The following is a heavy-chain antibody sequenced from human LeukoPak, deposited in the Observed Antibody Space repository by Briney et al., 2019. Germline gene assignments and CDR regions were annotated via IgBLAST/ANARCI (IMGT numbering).Heavy chain of an antibody. CDR2: IIPIFGTA. Sequence: SVKVSCKASGGTFSSYAISWVRQAPGQGLEWMGGIIPIFGTANYAQKFRGRVTITADESTSTAYMELSSLRSEDTAVYYCARDHTVTTNYFDYWGQGTLVTVSS. D-gene: IGHD4-11*01. CDR1: GGTFSSYA. CDR3: ARDHTVTTNYFDY. J-gene: IGHJ4*02. V-gene: IGHV1-69*13.